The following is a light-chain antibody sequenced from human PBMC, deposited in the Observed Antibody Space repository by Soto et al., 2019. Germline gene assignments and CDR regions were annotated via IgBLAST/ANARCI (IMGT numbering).Light chain of an antibody. CDR3: QQYNNWPPGT. CDR1: QSVSGN. CDR2: DAS. Sequence: EIVMTQSPGTLSVSPEEGATLSCRASQSVSGNLAWYQQKPGQAPRLLIYDASTRATGIPARFSGSGSGTEFTLTISGLQSEDFAVNYCQQYNNWPPGTLGQGTKVEIK. J-gene: IGKJ1*01. V-gene: IGKV3-15*01.